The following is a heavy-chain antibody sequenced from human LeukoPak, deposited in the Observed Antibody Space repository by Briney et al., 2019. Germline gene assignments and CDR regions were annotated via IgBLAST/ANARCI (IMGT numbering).Heavy chain of an antibody. J-gene: IGHJ4*02. Sequence: GGSLRLSCAASGFTFSSYAMSWVRQAPGKGLEWVSAISGSGGSTYYADSVRGRFTISRDNSKNTLYLQMNSLRAEDTAVYYCAKDIMTTVTTSADYWGQGTLVTVSS. CDR2: ISGSGGST. V-gene: IGHV3-23*01. CDR1: GFTFSSYA. CDR3: AKDIMTTVTTSADY. D-gene: IGHD4-17*01.